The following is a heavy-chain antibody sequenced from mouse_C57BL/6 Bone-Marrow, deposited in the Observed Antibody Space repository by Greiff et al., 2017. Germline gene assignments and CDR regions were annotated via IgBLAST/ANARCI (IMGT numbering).Heavy chain of an antibody. CDR1: GYTFTSYW. V-gene: IGHV1-7*01. J-gene: IGHJ2*01. CDR2: INPSSGDT. D-gene: IGHD1-1*01. Sequence: QVQLQQPGAELAKPGASVKLSCKASGYTFTSYWLNWVKQRPGQGLEWIGYINPSSGDTKYNQKFKDKATLTADKSSSTAYMQLSSLTYEDSAVYSFARGELLLSYFAYWGQGTTLTVSS. CDR3: ARGELLLSYFAY.